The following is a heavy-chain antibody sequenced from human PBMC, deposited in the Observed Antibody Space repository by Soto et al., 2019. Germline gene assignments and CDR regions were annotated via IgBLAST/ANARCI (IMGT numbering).Heavy chain of an antibody. CDR3: SRGRYDSLTGYPRAFDI. V-gene: IGHV1-18*04. CDR1: GYTFTSYG. J-gene: IGHJ3*02. D-gene: IGHD3-9*01. CDR2: ISADNGNT. Sequence: GASVKVSCKASGYTFTSYGSSGVRQAPGQGLEWMGWISADNGNTNYAQKLQGRVTMTTDTSTSTAYMELRSLRSDDTDVYYCSRGRYDSLTGYPRAFDIWGQGTMVTVSS.